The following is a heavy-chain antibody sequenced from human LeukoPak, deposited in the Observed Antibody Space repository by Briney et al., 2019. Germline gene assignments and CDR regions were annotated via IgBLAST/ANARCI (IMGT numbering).Heavy chain of an antibody. D-gene: IGHD6-13*01. CDR2: IYSGGST. V-gene: IGHV3-53*04. CDR1: GFTVSSNY. Sequence: PGGSLRLSCAASGFTVSSNYMSWVRQAPGKGLEWVSVIYSGGSTYYADSVKGRFTISRHNSKNTLYLQMNSLRAEDTAVYYCARIRYSSSWYDFDYWGQGTLVTVSS. J-gene: IGHJ4*02. CDR3: ARIRYSSSWYDFDY.